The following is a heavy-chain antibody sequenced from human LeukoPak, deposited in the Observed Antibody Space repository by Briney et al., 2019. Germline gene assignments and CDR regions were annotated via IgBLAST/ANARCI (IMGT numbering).Heavy chain of an antibody. CDR1: GGTFSSYA. CDR3: ARALTRPTPYYYYGMDV. V-gene: IGHV1-69*01. Sequence: GASVKVSCKASGGTFSSYAISWVRQAPGQGLEWMGGIIPIFGTANYAQKFQGRVTITADESTSTAYMELSSLRSEDTAVYYCARALTRPTPYYYYGMDVWGQGTTVTVSS. J-gene: IGHJ6*02. D-gene: IGHD4-11*01. CDR2: IIPIFGTA.